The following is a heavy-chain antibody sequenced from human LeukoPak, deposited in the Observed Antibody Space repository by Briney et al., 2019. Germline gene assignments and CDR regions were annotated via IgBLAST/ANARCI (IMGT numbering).Heavy chain of an antibody. CDR3: AREGLGSSTHHYYYYGMDV. CDR2: IYHSGST. D-gene: IGHD6-6*01. J-gene: IGHJ6*02. Sequence: SGTLSLTCAVSGGSISSSNWWGWVRQPPGQGLEWIGEIYHSGSTNYNPSLKSRVTISVDKSKNQFSLKLSSVTAADTAVYYCAREGLGSSTHHYYYYGMDVWGQGTTVTVSS. V-gene: IGHV4-4*02. CDR1: GGSISSSNW.